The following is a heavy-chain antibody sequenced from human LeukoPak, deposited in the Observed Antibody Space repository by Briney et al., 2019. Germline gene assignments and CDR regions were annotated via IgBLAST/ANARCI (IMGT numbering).Heavy chain of an antibody. Sequence: NPSETLSLTCTVSGGAISSGGYYWSWIRQHPGKGLEWIGYIYYSGSTYYNPSLKSRVTISVDTSKNRFSLKLSSVTAADTAVYYCARAESSYDYVWGSYRIDYWGQGTPVTVSS. CDR2: IYYSGST. J-gene: IGHJ4*02. D-gene: IGHD3-16*02. CDR3: ARAESSYDYVWGSYRIDY. V-gene: IGHV4-31*03. CDR1: GGAISSGGYY.